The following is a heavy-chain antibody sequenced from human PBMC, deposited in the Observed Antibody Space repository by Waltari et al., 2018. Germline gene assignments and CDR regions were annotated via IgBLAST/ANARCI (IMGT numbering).Heavy chain of an antibody. J-gene: IGHJ4*02. CDR3: ARWYCTSGSCNHLDF. D-gene: IGHD2-8*01. CDR1: GGSISSYY. CDR2: IFYNGNT. Sequence: QVQLQESGPGLVKPSETLSLTCTVSGGSISSYYWGWIRQPPGKGLEYIGHIFYNGNTDYSPSLRSRITLSVDLSKNKFSLKVNSVTAADTVVYYCARWYCTSGSCNHLDFWGQGALVTVSS. V-gene: IGHV4-59*01.